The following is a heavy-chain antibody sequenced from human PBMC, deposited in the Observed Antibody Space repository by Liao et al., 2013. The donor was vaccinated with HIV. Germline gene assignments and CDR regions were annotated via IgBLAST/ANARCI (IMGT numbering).Heavy chain of an antibody. CDR3: ARASGRVYGGNHAEYFQH. V-gene: IGHV4-39*07. D-gene: IGHD3-16*01. CDR1: GGSISSTLYH. CDR2: IYNSGDS. J-gene: IGHJ1*01. Sequence: QLQLQESGPGLVKPSETLSLTCSVSGGSISSTLYHWGWIRQAPGKGLEWIGSIYNSGDSYSYPSLKSRVTMSVEASKNQFSLRLSSVTAADTAMYYCARASGRVYGGNHAEYFQHWGRGTLVTVSS.